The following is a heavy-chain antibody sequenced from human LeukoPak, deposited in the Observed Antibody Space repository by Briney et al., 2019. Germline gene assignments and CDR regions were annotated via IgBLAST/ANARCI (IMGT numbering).Heavy chain of an antibody. CDR2: IILIFGTA. CDR1: VCTFSSYA. Sequence: SVKVSCKASVCTFSSYAISWVRQAPGQGLEWMGGIILIFGTANYAQKFQGRVTITADESTSTAYMELSSLRSEDTAVYYCARDQWPFYYDSSGYHYYYGMDIWGQGTTVTVSS. CDR3: ARDQWPFYYDSSGYHYYYGMDI. D-gene: IGHD3-22*01. V-gene: IGHV1-69*13. J-gene: IGHJ6*02.